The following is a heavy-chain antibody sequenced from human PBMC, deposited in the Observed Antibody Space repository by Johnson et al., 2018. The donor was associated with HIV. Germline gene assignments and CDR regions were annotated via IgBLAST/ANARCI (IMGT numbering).Heavy chain of an antibody. CDR2: IFTVGDV. V-gene: IGHV3-66*01. Sequence: VQLVESGGGLAQPGGSLRLSCAASGITVSSNYMSWVRQAPGKGLEWVSVIFTVGDVYYADSVKGRFTISRDNSKNILYLQMNTLRAEDTAIYYCARDVRMDKAFDIWGQGTMVTVSS. J-gene: IGHJ3*02. CDR1: GITVSSNY. D-gene: IGHD2-15*01. CDR3: ARDVRMDKAFDI.